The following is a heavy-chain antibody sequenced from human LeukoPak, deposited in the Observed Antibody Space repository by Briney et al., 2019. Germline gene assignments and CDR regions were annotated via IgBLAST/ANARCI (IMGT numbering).Heavy chain of an antibody. CDR3: ASLSGQYQLLPILYYYYMDV. Sequence: SVKVSCKASGGTFSSYAISWVRQAPGQGLEWMGGIIPIFGTADYAQKFQGRVTITADESTSTAYMELSSLRSEDTAVYYCASLSGQYQLLPILYYYYMDVWGKGTTVTVSS. V-gene: IGHV1-69*13. D-gene: IGHD2-2*01. CDR1: GGTFSSYA. J-gene: IGHJ6*03. CDR2: IIPIFGTA.